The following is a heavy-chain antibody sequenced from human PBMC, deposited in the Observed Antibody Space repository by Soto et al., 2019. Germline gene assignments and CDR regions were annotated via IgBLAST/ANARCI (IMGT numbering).Heavy chain of an antibody. CDR3: ATNYYDSSGYYYGFDY. J-gene: IGHJ4*02. CDR2: ISYDGSNK. CDR1: GFTFSSYG. Sequence: QVQLVESGGGVVQPGRSLRLSCAASGFTFSSYGMHWVRQAPGKGLEWVAVISYDGSNKYYADSVKGRFTISRDNSKNTLHLQMNSLRAEDTAVYYCATNYYDSSGYYYGFDYWGQGSLVTVSS. V-gene: IGHV3-30*03. D-gene: IGHD3-22*01.